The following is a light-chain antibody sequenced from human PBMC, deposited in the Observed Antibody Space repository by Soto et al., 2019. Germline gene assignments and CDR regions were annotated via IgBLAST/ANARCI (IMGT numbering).Light chain of an antibody. J-gene: IGKJ1*01. V-gene: IGKV1-8*01. CDR3: QQYYSYPHT. CDR1: QGISSY. Sequence: AIRMTQSPSSCSASTGDRVTITCRASQGISSYLAWYQQKPGKAPKLLIYAASTLQSGVPSRFSGSGSGTDFTLTVSCLQSEDFATYYCQQYYSYPHTFGQGTKVEI. CDR2: AAS.